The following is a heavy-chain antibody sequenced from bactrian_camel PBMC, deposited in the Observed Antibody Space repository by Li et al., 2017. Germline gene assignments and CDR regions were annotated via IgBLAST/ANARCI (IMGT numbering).Heavy chain of an antibody. CDR2: IETGGDIR. Sequence: HVQLVESGGGLVQPGGSLRLSCAVSGYTRELRMGWFRQAPGKEREAVAGIETGGDIRYASSVKGRFRISQDNVKNILYLQMIGLKTEDTAMYYCAEGRGSRGEHCYSLNYWGQGTQVTVS. J-gene: IGHJ4*01. CDR3: AEGRGSRGEHCYSLNY. CDR1: GYTRELR. V-gene: IGHV3S1*01. D-gene: IGHD6*01.